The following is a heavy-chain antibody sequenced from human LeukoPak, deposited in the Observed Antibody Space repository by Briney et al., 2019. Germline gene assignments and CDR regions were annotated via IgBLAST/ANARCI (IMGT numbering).Heavy chain of an antibody. CDR1: GFTFSDYY. CDR2: VNHSGST. Sequence: LRLSCAVSGFTFSDYYMSWIRQPPGKGLEWIGEVNHSGSTNYNPSLKSRVTISVDTSKNQFSLKLSSVTAADTGVYYCARAEITAAGVPFDYWGQGTLVTVSS. V-gene: IGHV4-34*01. CDR3: ARAEITAAGVPFDY. J-gene: IGHJ4*02. D-gene: IGHD6-13*01.